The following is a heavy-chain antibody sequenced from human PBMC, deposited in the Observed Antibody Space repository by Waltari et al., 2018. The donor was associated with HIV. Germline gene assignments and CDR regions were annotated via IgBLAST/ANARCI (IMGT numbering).Heavy chain of an antibody. Sequence: EVQLVQSGAEVKKPGQSLKISCKGSGYNFTTYWIGWARQMPGKGLRWMGIIYPKYSVSGYSPSFRSRVTISVDTSISTAYLQGSSVQAAEAATYYGARLGYCGGARCPSGSYYSVGMRVWGQGTAVAVSS. CDR2: IYPKYSVS. CDR3: ARLGYCGGARCPSGSYYSVGMRV. D-gene: IGHD2-21*01. J-gene: IGHJ6*02. V-gene: IGHV5-51*01. CDR1: GYNFTTYW.